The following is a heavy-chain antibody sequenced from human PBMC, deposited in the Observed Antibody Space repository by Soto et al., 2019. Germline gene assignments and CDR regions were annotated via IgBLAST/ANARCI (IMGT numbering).Heavy chain of an antibody. CDR3: ARGLPLAADY. Sequence: GASVKVSCKASGGTFSIYAISWVRQAPGQGLEWMGGIIPIFGTANYAQKFQGRVTITADESTSTAYMELSSLRSEDTAVYYCARGLPLAADYWGQGTLVTVSS. J-gene: IGHJ4*02. V-gene: IGHV1-69*13. CDR2: IIPIFGTA. CDR1: GGTFSIYA.